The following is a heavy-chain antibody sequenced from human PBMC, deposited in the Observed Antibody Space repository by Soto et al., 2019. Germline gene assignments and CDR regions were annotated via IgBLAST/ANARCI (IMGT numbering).Heavy chain of an antibody. CDR3: AREKLSSSPNQNYYYGMDV. CDR1: GFTFSSYA. V-gene: IGHV3-30-3*01. Sequence: QVQLLESGGGVVQPGRSLRLSCAASGFTFSSYAMHWVRQAPGKGLEWVAVVSYDGSNKYYADSVKGRFTISRDNSKNTLYLQKNGLRVEGTAVYYCAREKLSSSPNQNYYYGMDVWGQGITVTVSS. CDR2: VSYDGSNK. D-gene: IGHD6-13*01. J-gene: IGHJ6*02.